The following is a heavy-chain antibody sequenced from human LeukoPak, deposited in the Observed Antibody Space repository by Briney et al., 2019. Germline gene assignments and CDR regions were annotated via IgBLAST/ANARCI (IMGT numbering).Heavy chain of an antibody. D-gene: IGHD3-3*01. J-gene: IGHJ5*02. Sequence: PSETLSLTCTVSGGSISSGGYYWSWIRQHPGKGLEWIGYIYYSGSTYYNPSLKSRVTISVDTSKNQFSLELSSVTAADTAVYYCARVVGRNQYYDFWSGYYLNWFDPWGQGTLVTVSS. V-gene: IGHV4-31*03. CDR1: GGSISSGGYY. CDR3: ARVVGRNQYYDFWSGYYLNWFDP. CDR2: IYYSGST.